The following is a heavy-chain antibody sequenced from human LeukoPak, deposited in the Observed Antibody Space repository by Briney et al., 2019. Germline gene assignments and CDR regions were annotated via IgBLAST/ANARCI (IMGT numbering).Heavy chain of an antibody. V-gene: IGHV4-59*01. Sequence: SETLSLTCSVSGGSIFSYYWTWIRQPPGKGLEWIGYIYDSGSTNYNPSLKSRVTISVDTPKNQFSLKLTYVTAADTAVYYCARDPSYDSSGYLDYWGQGTLVTVSS. J-gene: IGHJ4*02. CDR1: GGSIFSYY. D-gene: IGHD3-22*01. CDR3: ARDPSYDSSGYLDY. CDR2: IYDSGST.